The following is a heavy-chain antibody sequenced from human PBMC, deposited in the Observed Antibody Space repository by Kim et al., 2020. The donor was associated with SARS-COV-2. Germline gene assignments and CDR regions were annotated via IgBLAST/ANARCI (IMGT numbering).Heavy chain of an antibody. Sequence: SETLSLTYTVSGGSVSSGSYYWSWIRQPPGKGLEWIGYIYYSGSTNYNPSLKSRVTISVDTSKNQFSLKLSSVTAADTAVYYCASKYYDFWSGEPNVWGQGTTVTVSS. CDR3: ASKYYDFWSGEPNV. CDR1: GGSVSSGSYY. D-gene: IGHD3-3*01. V-gene: IGHV4-61*01. CDR2: IYYSGST. J-gene: IGHJ6*02.